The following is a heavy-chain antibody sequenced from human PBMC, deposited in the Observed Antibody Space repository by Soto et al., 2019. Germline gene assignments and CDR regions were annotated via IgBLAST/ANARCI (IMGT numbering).Heavy chain of an antibody. Sequence: QVQLVQSGAEVKKPGASVKVSCKASGYTFTSYAMHWVRQAPGQRLEWMGWINAGNGNTKYSQKFQGRVTITRDTSESTAYLELSSLRSEDTAVYYCARGFRGGDAEWFDPWGQGTLVTVSS. CDR1: GYTFTSYA. J-gene: IGHJ5*02. CDR2: INAGNGNT. D-gene: IGHD2-21*02. V-gene: IGHV1-3*01. CDR3: ARGFRGGDAEWFDP.